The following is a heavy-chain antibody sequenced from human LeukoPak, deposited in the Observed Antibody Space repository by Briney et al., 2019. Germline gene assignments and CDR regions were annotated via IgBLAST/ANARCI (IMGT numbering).Heavy chain of an antibody. D-gene: IGHD6-6*01. V-gene: IGHV1-18*01. CDR3: ARRRNPYSSSSRSGNWFDP. CDR1: GYTFTSYG. J-gene: IGHJ5*02. Sequence: ASVKVSCKASGYTFTSYGISWVRQAPGQGLEWMGWISAYNGNTNYAQKLQGRVTMTTDTSTSTAYMELRSLRSDDTAVYYCARRRNPYSSSSRSGNWFDPWGQGTLVTVS. CDR2: ISAYNGNT.